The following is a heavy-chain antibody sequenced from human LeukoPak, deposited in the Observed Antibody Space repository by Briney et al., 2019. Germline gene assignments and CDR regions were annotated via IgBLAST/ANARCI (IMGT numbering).Heavy chain of an antibody. D-gene: IGHD6-19*01. CDR3: AKVGYSSGWSIDY. CDR2: ISGSGGSR. J-gene: IGHJ4*02. V-gene: IGHV3-23*01. CDR1: GFTFSTYG. Sequence: GGSLRLSCAASGFTFSTYGMSWVRQAPGKGLEWVSGISGSGGSRFYTDSVKGRFTISRDNSKNTLYLQMNSLRAEDTAVYYCAKVGYSSGWSIDYWGQGTLVTVSS.